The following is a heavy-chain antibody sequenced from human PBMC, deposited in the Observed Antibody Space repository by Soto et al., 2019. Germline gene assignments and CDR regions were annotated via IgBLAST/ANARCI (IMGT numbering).Heavy chain of an antibody. CDR2: MYFSGFYSGST. Sequence: SETLSLTCPVSGGSMSSSSYYWGWIRQPPGKGLEWIANMYFSGFYSGSTSYNPSLKSRVTISVDTSKNQFSLQVSSVTAADTAVYYCARGFDILTFGFCLDYWGQGTLVTVSS. CDR1: GGSMSSSSYY. D-gene: IGHD3-9*01. V-gene: IGHV4-39*01. CDR3: ARGFDILTFGFCLDY. J-gene: IGHJ4*02.